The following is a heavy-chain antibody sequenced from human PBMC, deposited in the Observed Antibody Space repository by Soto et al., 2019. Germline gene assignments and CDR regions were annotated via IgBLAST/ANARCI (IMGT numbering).Heavy chain of an antibody. V-gene: IGHV3-30*18. Sequence: PGGSLRLSCAASGFTFSSYGMHGVRQAPGKGLEWVAVISYDGSNKYYADSVKGRFTISRDNSKNTLYLQMNSLRAEDTAVYYCAKDFPGATVYYYYGMDVWGQGTTVTVSS. CDR2: ISYDGSNK. CDR3: AKDFPGATVYYYYGMDV. J-gene: IGHJ6*02. CDR1: GFTFSSYG. D-gene: IGHD1-26*01.